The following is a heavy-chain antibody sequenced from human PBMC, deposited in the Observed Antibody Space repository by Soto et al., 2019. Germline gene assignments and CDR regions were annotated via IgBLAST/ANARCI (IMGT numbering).Heavy chain of an antibody. CDR3: ARGRGGYSGYDSLDY. D-gene: IGHD5-12*01. CDR2: IWYDGSNK. J-gene: IGHJ4*02. Sequence: PGGSLRLSCAASGFTFSSYGMHWVRQAPGKGLEWVAVIWYDGSNKYYADSVKGRFTISRDNSKNTLYLQMNSLRAEDTAVYYCARGRGGYSGYDSLDYWGQGTLVTVSS. CDR1: GFTFSSYG. V-gene: IGHV3-33*01.